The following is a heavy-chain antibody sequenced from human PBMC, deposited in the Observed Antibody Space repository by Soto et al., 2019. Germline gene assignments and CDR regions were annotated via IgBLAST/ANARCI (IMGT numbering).Heavy chain of an antibody. CDR3: ARTSDYCSGGSCPFDY. CDR1: GGTFSSYA. CDR2: IIPIFGTA. Sequence: QVQLVQSGAEVKKPGSSVKVSCKASGGTFSSYAISWVRQAPGQGLEWMGGIIPIFGTANYAQKFQGRVTITADESTSTAYMELSSVRSEDTAVYYCARTSDYCSGGSCPFDYWGQGTLVTVSS. J-gene: IGHJ4*02. V-gene: IGHV1-69*01. D-gene: IGHD2-15*01.